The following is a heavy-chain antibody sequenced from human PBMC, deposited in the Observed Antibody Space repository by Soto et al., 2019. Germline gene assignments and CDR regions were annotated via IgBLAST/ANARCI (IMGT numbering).Heavy chain of an antibody. Sequence: ASVKVSCKASGYTFTSYGISWVRQAPGQGLEWIGWISAYNGNTNYAQKLQGRVTMTTDTSTSTAYMELRSLRSDDTAVYYCARTPSRQYYYDSSGYYFVDYWGQGTLVTVSS. J-gene: IGHJ4*02. V-gene: IGHV1-18*01. CDR3: ARTPSRQYYYDSSGYYFVDY. CDR1: GYTFTSYG. CDR2: ISAYNGNT. D-gene: IGHD3-22*01.